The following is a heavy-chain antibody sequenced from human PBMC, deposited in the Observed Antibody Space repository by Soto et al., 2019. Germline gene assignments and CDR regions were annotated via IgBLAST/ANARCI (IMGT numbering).Heavy chain of an antibody. CDR1: GFTFSSYA. CDR2: ISYDGSNK. D-gene: IGHD3-10*01. J-gene: IGHJ4*02. V-gene: IGHV3-30-3*01. Sequence: QVQLVESGGGVVQPGRSLSLSCAASGFTFSSYAMHWVRQAPGKGLEWVAVISYDGSNKYYADSVKGRFTISRDNSKNTLYLQMNSLRAEDTAVYYCARAKVRGVIMVDYWGQGTLVTVSS. CDR3: ARAKVRGVIMVDY.